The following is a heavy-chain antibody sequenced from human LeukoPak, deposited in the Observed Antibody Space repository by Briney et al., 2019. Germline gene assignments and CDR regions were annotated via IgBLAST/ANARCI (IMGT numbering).Heavy chain of an antibody. J-gene: IGHJ6*02. CDR3: ARDGVRDDSSGYYYHYYYYGMDV. V-gene: IGHV4-34*01. CDR2: INHSGST. CDR1: GGSLSGYY. Sequence: SETLSLTCAVYGGSLSGYYWSWIRQPPGKGLEWIGEINHSGSTNYNPSLKSRVTISVDTSKNQFSLKLSSVTAADTAVYYCARDGVRDDSSGYYYHYYYYGMDVWGQGTTVTVSS. D-gene: IGHD3-22*01.